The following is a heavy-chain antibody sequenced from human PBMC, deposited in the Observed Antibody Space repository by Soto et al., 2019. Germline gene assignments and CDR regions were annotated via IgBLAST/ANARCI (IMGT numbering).Heavy chain of an antibody. V-gene: IGHV3-48*02. D-gene: IGHD3-22*01. CDR1: GFTFSSYS. CDR2: ISSSSSTI. CDR3: ARDHPIFGYYDSSGYYRAQGGAFDI. Sequence: PGGSLRLSRAASGFTFSSYSMNWVRQAPGKGLEWVSYISSSSSTIYYADSVKGRFTISRDNAKNSLYLQMNSLRDEDTAVYYCARDHPIFGYYDSSGYYRAQGGAFDIWGQGTMVTVSS. J-gene: IGHJ3*02.